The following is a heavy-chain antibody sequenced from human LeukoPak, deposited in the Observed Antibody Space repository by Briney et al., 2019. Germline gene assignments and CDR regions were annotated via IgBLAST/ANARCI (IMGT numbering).Heavy chain of an antibody. J-gene: IGHJ4*02. V-gene: IGHV3-7*03. CDR1: AFIFSGHW. D-gene: IGHD3-16*01. Sequence: PGGSLRLSCEGSAFIFSGHWMNWVRQTPGKGLQWVANINEDGSGKHYVDSVKGRFTISRDNAENSLYLQMNSLRAEDTAVYYCASGGHLDWWGQGALVTVAS. CDR2: INEDGSGK. CDR3: ASGGHLDW.